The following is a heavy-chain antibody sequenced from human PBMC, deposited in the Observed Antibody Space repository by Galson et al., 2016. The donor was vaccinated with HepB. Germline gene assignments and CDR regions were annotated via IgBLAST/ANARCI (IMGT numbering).Heavy chain of an antibody. CDR1: GFTFSSYS. CDR3: AKDRVYAAVNWLDP. Sequence: SLRLSCAASGFTFSSYSMNWVRQAPGKGLEWLSYISSSGTTIYYADSVKGRFTISRDNAKNTLYLQMNGLRAEDTAVYYCAKDRVYAAVNWLDPWGQGTLVTVSS. CDR2: ISSSGTTI. D-gene: IGHD5/OR15-5a*01. J-gene: IGHJ5*02. V-gene: IGHV3-48*01.